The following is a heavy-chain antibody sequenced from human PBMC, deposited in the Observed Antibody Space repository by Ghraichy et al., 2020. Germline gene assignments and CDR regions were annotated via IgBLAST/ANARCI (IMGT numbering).Heavy chain of an antibody. D-gene: IGHD1-26*01. CDR2: ISWNSGSI. V-gene: IGHV3-9*01. J-gene: IGHJ4*02. Sequence: GGSLRLSCAASGFTFDDYAMHWVRQAPGKGLEWVSGISWNSGSIGYADSVKGRFTISRDNAKNSLYLQMNSLRAEDTALYYCAKDYTPVVGATTGYFDYWGQGTLVTVSS. CDR3: AKDYTPVVGATTGYFDY. CDR1: GFTFDDYA.